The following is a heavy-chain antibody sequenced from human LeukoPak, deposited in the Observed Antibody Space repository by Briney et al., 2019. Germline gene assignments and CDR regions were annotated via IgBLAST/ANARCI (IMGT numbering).Heavy chain of an antibody. V-gene: IGHV3-21*01. Sequence: PGGSLRLSCSASGFSFSDYDMNWVRHAPGKGLEWVSAISGRSSHVYYGESVKGRFTISRDNAKNSLYLQLDSLGVEDTAVYYCGRAFPPLRTSSAGDLWGQGTLVTVSS. CDR1: GFSFSDYD. J-gene: IGHJ1*01. CDR2: ISGRSSHV. CDR3: GRAFPPLRTSSAGDL. D-gene: IGHD3-16*01.